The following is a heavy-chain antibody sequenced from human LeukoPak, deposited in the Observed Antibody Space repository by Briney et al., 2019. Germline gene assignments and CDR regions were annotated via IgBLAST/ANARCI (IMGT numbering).Heavy chain of an antibody. V-gene: IGHV3-33*01. J-gene: IGHJ6*02. CDR1: GFTFSSYG. D-gene: IGHD4-17*01. CDR3: ARPTYGDQYYYGMDV. Sequence: PGGSLRLSCAASGFTFSSYGMHWVRQAPGNGLEWVAVIWYDGSNKYYADSVKGRFTISRDNSKNTLYLQMNSLRAEDTAVYYCARPTYGDQYYYGMDVWGQGTTVTVSS. CDR2: IWYDGSNK.